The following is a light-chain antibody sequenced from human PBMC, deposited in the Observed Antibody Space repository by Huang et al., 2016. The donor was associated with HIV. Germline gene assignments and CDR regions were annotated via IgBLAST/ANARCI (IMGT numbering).Light chain of an antibody. CDR1: QSVSSN. CDR2: GAS. Sequence: EIVMTQSPATLSVSPGERATLSCRASQSVSSNLAWYQERPGQAPRLIIYGASRSAPVIPARCSGSGSGTEFTLSISSLQPEDSAVYYCQHYDNWPPNTFGQGTKLEIK. CDR3: QHYDNWPPNT. V-gene: IGKV3-15*01. J-gene: IGKJ2*01.